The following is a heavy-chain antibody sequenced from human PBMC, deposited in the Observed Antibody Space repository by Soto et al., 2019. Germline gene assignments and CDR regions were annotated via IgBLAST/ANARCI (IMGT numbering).Heavy chain of an antibody. CDR1: GGAISSGDYY. CDR2: IYYSGTT. CDR3: ARALIQLWPHYYYGMDV. D-gene: IGHD5-18*01. V-gene: IGHV4-30-4*01. J-gene: IGHJ6*02. Sequence: SETLSLTCTVSGGAISSGDYYWSWIRQPPGKGLEWIGYIYYSGTTYYNPSLKSRVTISVDTSKNQFSLKVSSVTAADTAVYYCARALIQLWPHYYYGMDVWGRGTTVTVSS.